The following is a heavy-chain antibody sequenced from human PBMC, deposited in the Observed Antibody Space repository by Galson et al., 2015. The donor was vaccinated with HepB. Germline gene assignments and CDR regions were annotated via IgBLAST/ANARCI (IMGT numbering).Heavy chain of an antibody. Sequence: SVKVSCKASGDSFSIYAMSWVRQAPGQGLEWMGGISPILGIPNYAQKFQDRVTITADKSTGTAFMELSSLRSEDTAVYYCARADDFWSGYRDAGTSGWFDSWGQGTLVIVSS. CDR2: ISPILGIP. J-gene: IGHJ5*01. CDR3: ARADDFWSGYRDAGTSGWFDS. D-gene: IGHD3-3*01. CDR1: GDSFSIYA. V-gene: IGHV1-69*10.